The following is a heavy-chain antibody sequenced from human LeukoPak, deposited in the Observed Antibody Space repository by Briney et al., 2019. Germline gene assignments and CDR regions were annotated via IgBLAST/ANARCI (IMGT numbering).Heavy chain of an antibody. D-gene: IGHD6-13*01. CDR2: IWYDGSNK. V-gene: IGHV3-33*01. Sequence: GGSLRLSCAASGFTFSRYGMHWVRQAPGKGLEWVAVIWYDGSNKYYADSVKGRFTISRDNSKNTLYLQMNSLRAEDTAVYYCARDIQPQDIAAAGNVLSDYWGQGTLVTVSS. CDR1: GFTFSRYG. J-gene: IGHJ4*02. CDR3: ARDIQPQDIAAAGNVLSDY.